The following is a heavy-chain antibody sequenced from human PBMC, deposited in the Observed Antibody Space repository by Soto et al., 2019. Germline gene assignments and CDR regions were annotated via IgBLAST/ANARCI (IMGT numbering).Heavy chain of an antibody. CDR3: ATNPQHSGRPRI. Sequence: SVKVSCKASGFTFTSSAMQWVRQARGQRLEWIGWIVVGSGNTNYAQKFQGRVTISRDVSTSTAYMEMSSLRSEDTAVYYCATNPQHSGRPRIWGQGTMVTVS. J-gene: IGHJ3*01. CDR1: GFTFTSSA. CDR2: IVVGSGNT. D-gene: IGHD1-26*01. V-gene: IGHV1-58*02.